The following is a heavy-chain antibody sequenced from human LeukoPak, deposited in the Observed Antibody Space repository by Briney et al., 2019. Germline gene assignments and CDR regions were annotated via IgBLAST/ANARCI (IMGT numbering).Heavy chain of an antibody. CDR3: ARGFCADEICQVFTY. CDR2: INPSGYST. V-gene: IGHV1-46*01. J-gene: IGHJ4*02. D-gene: IGHD2-21*01. Sequence: GASVRVSCKASGYIFSSYYIHWVRQAPGQGLEWMGIINPSGYSTRYAQKFQDRVTMTRDMSTSTVYMEMSSLRSEDTAMYYCARGFCADEICQVFTYWGQGTLVTVSS. CDR1: GYIFSSYY.